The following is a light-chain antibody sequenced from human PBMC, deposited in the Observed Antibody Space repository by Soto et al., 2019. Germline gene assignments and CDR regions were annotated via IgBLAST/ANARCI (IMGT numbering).Light chain of an antibody. V-gene: IGLV2-14*01. CDR1: SSDVGGYNS. Sequence: QSALPQPASLYGSPGLSIAISCTGTSSDVGGYNSVSWYQQHPGKAPKLVIYDVTSRPSGVSNRFSGSKSGNTASLTISGLQAEDEGDYYCSSYRTGGSYVFGTGTKVTVL. CDR2: DVT. J-gene: IGLJ1*01. CDR3: SSYRTGGSYV.